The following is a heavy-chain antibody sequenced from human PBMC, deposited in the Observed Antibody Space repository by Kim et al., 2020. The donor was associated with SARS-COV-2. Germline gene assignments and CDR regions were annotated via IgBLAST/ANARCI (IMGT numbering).Heavy chain of an antibody. V-gene: IGHV4-34*01. D-gene: IGHD2-2*01. CDR3: ARVLPAAMRPFDY. Sequence: SETLSLTCAVYGGSFSGYYWSWIRQPPGKGLEWIGEINHSGSTNYNPYLKSRVTISVDTSKNQFSLKLSSVTAADTAVYYCARVLPAAMRPFDYWGQGTLVTVSS. CDR2: INHSGST. CDR1: GGSFSGYY. J-gene: IGHJ4*02.